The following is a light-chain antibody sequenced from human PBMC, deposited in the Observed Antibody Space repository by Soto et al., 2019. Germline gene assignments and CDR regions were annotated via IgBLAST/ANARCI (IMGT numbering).Light chain of an antibody. CDR1: QSVTNNF. J-gene: IGKJ3*01. Sequence: IVLTQSPGTLSLSPGERATLSCGASQSVTNNFLACYQQKPGQAPRLLIYGASSRATGVPDRFSGSGSGTDFTLTISSLEPGDFAVYYCQQYGTPLFTVGPGTKVDIK. CDR3: QQYGTPLFT. V-gene: IGKV3-20*01. CDR2: GAS.